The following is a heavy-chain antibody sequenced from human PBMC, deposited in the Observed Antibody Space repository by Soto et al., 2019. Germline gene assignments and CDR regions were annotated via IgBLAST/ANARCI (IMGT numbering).Heavy chain of an antibody. J-gene: IGHJ6*02. Sequence: PSETLSLTCAVSGYSLSSGSYWGWIRQPPGKGPEWIASIYHGGTTFYNPSLKSRVTLSVDTSKNHYSLKLRSVTAADTAVYYCAREGKLWFEGSHNYGMDVWGQGTSDTVSS. D-gene: IGHD3-10*01. V-gene: IGHV4-38-2*02. CDR3: AREGKLWFEGSHNYGMDV. CDR2: IYHGGTT. CDR1: GYSLSSGSY.